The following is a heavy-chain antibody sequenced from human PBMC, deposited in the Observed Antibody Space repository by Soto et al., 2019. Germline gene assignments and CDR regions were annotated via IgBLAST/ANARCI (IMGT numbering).Heavy chain of an antibody. J-gene: IGHJ4*02. CDR2: IYDSGST. CDR1: TGSISGYF. Sequence: SETLSLTCIVSTGSISGYFWSWIRQPPGKGLEWIAFIYDSGSTNYNPSLKSRVSTSVDTSKNQFSLKLSSVTAADTAVYYGARGWSSSWPYWGQGTPVTVSS. V-gene: IGHV4-59*01. CDR3: ARGWSSSWPY. D-gene: IGHD6-13*01.